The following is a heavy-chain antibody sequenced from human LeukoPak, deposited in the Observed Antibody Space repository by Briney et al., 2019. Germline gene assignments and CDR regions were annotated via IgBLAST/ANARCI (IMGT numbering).Heavy chain of an antibody. CDR2: ISDSGGRT. Sequence: GGSLRLSCAASGFTFSSYAMTWVRQAPGKGLEWVSSISDSGGRTYYADSVKGRFTISRDNSKNTLYLHVNSLRAEDTAVYYCAKGSGGSGSYSKYYFDCWGQGTLVTVSS. V-gene: IGHV3-23*01. CDR3: AKGSGGSGSYSKYYFDC. J-gene: IGHJ4*02. CDR1: GFTFSSYA. D-gene: IGHD3-10*01.